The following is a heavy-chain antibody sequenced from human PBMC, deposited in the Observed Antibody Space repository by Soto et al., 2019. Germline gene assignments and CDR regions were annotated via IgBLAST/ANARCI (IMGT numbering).Heavy chain of an antibody. CDR3: ARGAEYFQH. Sequence: GGSLRLSCAASGFTFSSYAMSWVRQAPGKGLEWVSAISGSGGSTYYADSGKGRFTISRDNSKNTLYLHMNSLRAEDTPVYYCARGAEYFQHWGQGTLVTVAS. D-gene: IGHD4-17*01. V-gene: IGHV3-23*01. CDR2: ISGSGGST. J-gene: IGHJ1*01. CDR1: GFTFSSYA.